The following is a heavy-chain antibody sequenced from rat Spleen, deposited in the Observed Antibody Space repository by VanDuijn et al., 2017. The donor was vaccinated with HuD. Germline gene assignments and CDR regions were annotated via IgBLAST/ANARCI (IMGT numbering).Heavy chain of an antibody. D-gene: IGHD1-4*01. J-gene: IGHJ4*01. CDR2: ISYDGSST. Sequence: EVQLVESGGGLVQPGRSLKLSCVASGFTFSNYGMAWVRQAPTKGLEWVATISYDGSSTYYRDSVKGRFTISRDNAKSTLYLQMDSLRSEDTATYYCARHRYPGPDYYVMDAWGQGASVTVSS. CDR1: GFTFSNYG. CDR3: ARHRYPGPDYYVMDA. V-gene: IGHV5-29*01.